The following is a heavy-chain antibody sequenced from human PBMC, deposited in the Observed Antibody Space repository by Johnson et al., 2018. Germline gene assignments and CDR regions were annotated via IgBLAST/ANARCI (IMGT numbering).Heavy chain of an antibody. V-gene: IGHV3-23*04. D-gene: IGHD3-22*01. J-gene: IGHJ6*02. CDR3: AKFFDDSIGYYSYCYGMDV. Sequence: VQLVESGGGLVQPGGSLRLSCAASGFTFSSYAMSWVRQAPGKGLEWVSAISGSGGSTYYADSVKGRFTISRDKSKNTLYLQMNSLRGGDTAVYYCAKFFDDSIGYYSYCYGMDVGGQGTTVTDAS. CDR2: ISGSGGST. CDR1: GFTFSSYA.